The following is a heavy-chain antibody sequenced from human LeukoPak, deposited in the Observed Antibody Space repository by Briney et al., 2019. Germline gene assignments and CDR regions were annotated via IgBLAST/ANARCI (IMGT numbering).Heavy chain of an antibody. Sequence: ASVKLSCKASGYTFTSYGISWVRQAPGQGLEWMGWISAYNGNTNYAQKFQGRVTMTTDTSTSTAYMELRSLRSDDTAVYYCTRGDCGGDCYSSPYYFYYGMDVWGQGTTVTVSS. CDR1: GYTFTSYG. V-gene: IGHV1-18*01. CDR3: TRGDCGGDCYSSPYYFYYGMDV. D-gene: IGHD2-21*02. J-gene: IGHJ6*02. CDR2: ISAYNGNT.